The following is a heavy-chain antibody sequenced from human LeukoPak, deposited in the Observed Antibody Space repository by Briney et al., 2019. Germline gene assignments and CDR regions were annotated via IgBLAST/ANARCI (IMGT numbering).Heavy chain of an antibody. J-gene: IGHJ4*02. Sequence: GRSLRLSCAASGFTFNSYGMHWVRQAPGKGLEWVAVISYDGSNKYYADSVEGRFTISRDNSKNTLYLQMNSLRAEDTAVYYCAREEVGYGSGSYLFDYWGQGTLVTVSS. CDR1: GFTFNSYG. CDR3: AREEVGYGSGSYLFDY. V-gene: IGHV3-30*03. D-gene: IGHD3-10*01. CDR2: ISYDGSNK.